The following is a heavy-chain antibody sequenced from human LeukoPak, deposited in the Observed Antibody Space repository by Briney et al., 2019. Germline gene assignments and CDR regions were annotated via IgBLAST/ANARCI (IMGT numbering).Heavy chain of an antibody. CDR1: GFTFSSYW. J-gene: IGHJ1*01. CDR3: ATPAAGPGAEYSLY. Sequence: GRSLRLSCAASGFTFSSYWMSWVRQAPGKGLEWVANIKQDGSEKYYVDSVKGRFTISRDNAKNSLYLQMNSLRAEDTAVYYCATPAAGPGAEYSLYWGQGTLVIVSS. D-gene: IGHD6-13*01. V-gene: IGHV3-7*01. CDR2: IKQDGSEK.